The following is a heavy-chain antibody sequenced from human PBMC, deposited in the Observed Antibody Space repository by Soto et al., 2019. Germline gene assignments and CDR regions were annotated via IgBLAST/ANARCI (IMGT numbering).Heavy chain of an antibody. CDR3: ASTTVVAATFDF. D-gene: IGHD2-15*01. Sequence: EVQLVESGGGLVKPGGSLTLSCGASGFAFRSYNMNWVRQAPGKGLEWVASICSGSSNIYYADSVKGRFTISRDNAKNSLYLQMDSLRAEDSAVYYCASTTVVAATFDFWGQGTLVTVSS. J-gene: IGHJ4*02. CDR1: GFAFRSYN. V-gene: IGHV3-21*01. CDR2: ICSGSSNI.